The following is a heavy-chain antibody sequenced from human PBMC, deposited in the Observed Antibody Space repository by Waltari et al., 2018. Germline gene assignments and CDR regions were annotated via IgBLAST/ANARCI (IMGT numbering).Heavy chain of an antibody. D-gene: IGHD5-18*01. Sequence: QVQLVESGGGVVHPGRSLRLSCEASGFTFSYHAMHWVRQAPGKGLEWVAGISYDGSDEYYADSVRGRFTISRDDSKDTVNLQMNSLRPEDTAVYYCARDGPLQIQSWYSFDYRGQGTLVTVSS. V-gene: IGHV3-30*07. CDR2: ISYDGSDE. J-gene: IGHJ4*02. CDR3: ARDGPLQIQSWYSFDY. CDR1: GFTFSYHA.